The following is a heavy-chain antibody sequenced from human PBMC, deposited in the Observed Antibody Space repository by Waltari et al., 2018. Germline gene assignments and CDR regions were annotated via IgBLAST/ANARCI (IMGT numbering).Heavy chain of an antibody. CDR2: IRYDGSNK. V-gene: IGHV3-30*02. Sequence: QVQLVESGGGVVQPGGSLRLSCAASGFTFSSYGMHWVRQAPGKGLEWVAFIRYDGSNKYYADSVKGRFTISRDNSKNTLYLQMNSLRAEDTAVYYCANFGEGATDAFDIWGQGTMVTVSS. CDR3: ANFGEGATDAFDI. D-gene: IGHD3-3*01. CDR1: GFTFSSYG. J-gene: IGHJ3*02.